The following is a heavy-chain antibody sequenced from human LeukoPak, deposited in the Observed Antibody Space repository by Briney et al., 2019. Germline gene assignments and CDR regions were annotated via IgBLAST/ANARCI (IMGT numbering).Heavy chain of an antibody. Sequence: VASVKVSCKASGYTFTGYYMHWVRQAPGQGLEWMGWINPNSGGTNYAQKFQGRVTMTRDTSISTAYMELSRLRSDDTAVYYCARVPGRNNWFDPWGQGTLVTASS. J-gene: IGHJ5*02. V-gene: IGHV1-2*02. CDR1: GYTFTGYY. CDR3: ARVPGRNNWFDP. D-gene: IGHD3-10*01. CDR2: INPNSGGT.